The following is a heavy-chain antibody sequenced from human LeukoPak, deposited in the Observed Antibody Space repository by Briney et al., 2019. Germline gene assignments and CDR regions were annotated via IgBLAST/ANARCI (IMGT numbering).Heavy chain of an antibody. CDR3: AGGRNGYSSSWYALGY. CDR1: GGSISSGGYY. V-gene: IGHV4-31*03. CDR2: IYYSGST. J-gene: IGHJ4*02. D-gene: IGHD6-13*01. Sequence: SQTLSLTCTVSGGSISSGGYYWSWIRQHPGKGLEWIGYIYYSGSTYYNPSLRSRVTISVDTSKNQFSLKLSSVTAADTAVYYCAGGRNGYSSSWYALGYWGQGTLVTVSS.